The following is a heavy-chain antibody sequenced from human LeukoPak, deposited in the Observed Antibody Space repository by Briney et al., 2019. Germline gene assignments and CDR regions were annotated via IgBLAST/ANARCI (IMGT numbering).Heavy chain of an antibody. CDR2: IDREGTYT. CDR3: ARYETIGVTTGDY. D-gene: IGHD1-1*01. J-gene: IGHJ4*02. CDR1: GFTFSGYS. V-gene: IGHV3-21*06. Sequence: GGPLRLSCAASGFTFSGYSMNWVRQAPGKGLEWVSSIDREGTYTVYADSVKGRFTISRDNAKNSLYLQMNNLRAEDTAVYYCARYETIGVTTGDYWGRGTLVTVSS.